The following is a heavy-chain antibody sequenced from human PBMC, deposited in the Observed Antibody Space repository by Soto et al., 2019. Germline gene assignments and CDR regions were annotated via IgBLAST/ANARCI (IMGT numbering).Heavy chain of an antibody. CDR2: IYPGDSYT. CDR1: GYSFTNYW. J-gene: IGHJ5*02. Sequence: PGESLKISCKGSGYSFTNYWIGWVRQMPGKGLEWMGIIYPGDSYTTYSPSFQGQVTISADKSISTAYLQWSSLKASDTAIYYCARLGDNNYKYKYNWFDPWGQGTLVTVSS. CDR3: ARLGDNNYKYKYNWFDP. V-gene: IGHV5-51*01. D-gene: IGHD4-4*01.